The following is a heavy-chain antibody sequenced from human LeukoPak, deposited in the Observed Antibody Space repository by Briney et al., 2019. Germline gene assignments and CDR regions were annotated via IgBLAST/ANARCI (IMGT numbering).Heavy chain of an antibody. CDR2: IIPILGIA. D-gene: IGHD3-9*01. J-gene: IGHJ4*02. V-gene: IGHV1-69*04. Sequence: ASVKVSCKASGGTFSSYAISWVRQAPGQGLEWMGRIIPILGIAKYAQKFQGRVTITANKYTSTAYMELSSLRSGDTAVYYCARSPLTGYSPFDYWGQGTLVTVSS. CDR1: GGTFSSYA. CDR3: ARSPLTGYSPFDY.